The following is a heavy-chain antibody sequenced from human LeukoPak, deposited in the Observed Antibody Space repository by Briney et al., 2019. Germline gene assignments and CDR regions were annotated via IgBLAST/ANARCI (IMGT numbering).Heavy chain of an antibody. V-gene: IGHV4-34*01. J-gene: IGHJ4*02. Sequence: SETLSLTCAVYGGSFSGYYWSWIRQPPGKGLEWSGEINHSGSTNYNPSLKSRVTISVDTSKNQFSLKLSSVTAADTAVYYCARGPDYYGSGSYYKRKGYFDYWGQGTLVTVSS. D-gene: IGHD3-10*01. CDR1: GGSFSGYY. CDR2: INHSGST. CDR3: ARGPDYYGSGSYYKRKGYFDY.